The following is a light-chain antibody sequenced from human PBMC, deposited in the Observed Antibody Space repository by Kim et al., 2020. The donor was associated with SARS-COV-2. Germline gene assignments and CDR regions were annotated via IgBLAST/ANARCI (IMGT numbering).Light chain of an antibody. CDR1: NIGSNS. J-gene: IGLJ3*02. Sequence: APGKTAMITGGGNNIGSNSVHWYQQKPGQAPVLVIYYDSDRPSGIPERFSGSNSGNTATLTISRVEAGDEADYYCQVWDSSSDHRVFGGGTKLTVL. CDR3: QVWDSSSDHRV. CDR2: YDS. V-gene: IGLV3-21*04.